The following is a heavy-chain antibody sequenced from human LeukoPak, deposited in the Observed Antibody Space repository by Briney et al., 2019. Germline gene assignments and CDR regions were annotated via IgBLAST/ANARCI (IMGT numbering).Heavy chain of an antibody. CDR2: ISSSSSYI. V-gene: IGHV3-21*01. Sequence: SGGSLRLSCAASGFTFSSYSINWVRQAPGKGLEWVSSISSSSSYIYYADSVKGRFTISRDNAKNSLYLQMNSLRAEDTAVYYCATLVPAMSWFDPWGQGTLVTVSS. CDR3: ATLVPAMSWFDP. J-gene: IGHJ5*02. CDR1: GFTFSSYS. D-gene: IGHD2-2*01.